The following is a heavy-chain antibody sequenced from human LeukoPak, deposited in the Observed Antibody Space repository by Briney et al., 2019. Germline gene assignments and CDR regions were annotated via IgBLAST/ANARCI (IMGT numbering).Heavy chain of an antibody. D-gene: IGHD4-11*01. V-gene: IGHV3-21*01. Sequence: GGSLRLSCAASGFTFGSYSMSWVRQAPGKGLEWVSSISSSSSYIYYADSVKGRFTISRDNAKNSLYLQMNSLRAEDTAVYYCARGNYGLFDYWGQGTLVTVSS. CDR1: GFTFGSYS. CDR2: ISSSSSYI. CDR3: ARGNYGLFDY. J-gene: IGHJ4*02.